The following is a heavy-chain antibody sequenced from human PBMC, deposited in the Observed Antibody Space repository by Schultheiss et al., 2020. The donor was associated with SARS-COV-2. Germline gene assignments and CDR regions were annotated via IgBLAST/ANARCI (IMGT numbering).Heavy chain of an antibody. J-gene: IGHJ4*02. D-gene: IGHD6-13*01. CDR1: GGSISSGGYY. Sequence: SETLSLTCTVSGGSISSGGYYWSWIRQHPGKGLEWIGCIYYSGSTYYNPSLKSRVTISVDTSKNQFSLQLTSVTAADTAVYYCARILAAVPNYWGQGTLVTVPS. CDR3: ARILAAVPNY. V-gene: IGHV4-31*03. CDR2: IYYSGST.